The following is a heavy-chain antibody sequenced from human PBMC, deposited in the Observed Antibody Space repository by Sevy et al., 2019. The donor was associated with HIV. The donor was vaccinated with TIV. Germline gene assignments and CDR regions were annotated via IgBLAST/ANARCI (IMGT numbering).Heavy chain of an antibody. J-gene: IGHJ6*02. D-gene: IGHD6-13*01. CDR1: GFTFSSYS. CDR2: ISSSSSTI. V-gene: IGHV3-48*02. Sequence: GGSLRLSCAASGFTFSSYSMNWVRQAPGKGLEWVSYISSSSSTIYYADSVKGRFTISRDNAKNSLYLQMNSLRDEDTAVYYCARDGTAAGTGVRYYYYYGMDVWGQGTTVTISS. CDR3: ARDGTAAGTGVRYYYYYGMDV.